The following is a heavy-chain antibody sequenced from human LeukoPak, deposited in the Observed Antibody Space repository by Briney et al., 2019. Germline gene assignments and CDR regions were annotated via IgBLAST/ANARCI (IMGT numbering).Heavy chain of an antibody. J-gene: IGHJ3*02. CDR1: GFTSSGGW. CDR3: ARELPRIGGQTDASDI. V-gene: IGHV3-74*01. D-gene: IGHD3-16*01. Sequence: GGSLRLSCAVSGFTSSGGWMHWVRHAPGKGLVWVSRSKNDGSSTSYADSVKGRFTISRDNAKNTLYLQMNSLRAEDTDVYYCARELPRIGGQTDASDIWGQGTMVTVS. CDR2: SKNDGSST.